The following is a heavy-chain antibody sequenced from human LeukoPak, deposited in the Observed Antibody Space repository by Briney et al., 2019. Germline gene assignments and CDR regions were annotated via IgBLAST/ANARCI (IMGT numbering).Heavy chain of an antibody. CDR1: GFTFSSYS. CDR2: ISSSSSTI. J-gene: IGHJ1*01. D-gene: IGHD1-26*01. V-gene: IGHV3-48*04. CDR3: ARDLRKWELLRSFQH. Sequence: GGSLRLSCAASGFTFSSYSMNWVRQAPGRGLEWVSYISSSSSTIYYADSVKGRFTISRDNAKNSLYLQMNSLRAEDTAVYYCARDLRKWELLRSFQHWGQGTLVTVSS.